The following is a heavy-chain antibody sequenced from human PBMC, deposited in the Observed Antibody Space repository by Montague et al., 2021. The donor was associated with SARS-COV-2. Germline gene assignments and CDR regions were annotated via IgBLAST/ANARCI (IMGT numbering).Heavy chain of an antibody. V-gene: IGHV4-39*01. J-gene: IGHJ4*02. CDR2: IYYSGXT. Sequence: SETLSLTCTVSGGSISSSSYYWGWIRQPPGKGLEWIGSIYYSGXTXYXXXXKXRVTISVDTSKNQFSLKLRSVTAADTAVYYCARQSVNYYDRSGYPFDYWGQGTLVTVSS. CDR3: ARQSVNYYDRSGYPFDY. D-gene: IGHD3-22*01. CDR1: GGSISSSSYY.